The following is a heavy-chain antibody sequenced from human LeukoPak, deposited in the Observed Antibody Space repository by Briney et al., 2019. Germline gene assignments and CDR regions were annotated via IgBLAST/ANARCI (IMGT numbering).Heavy chain of an antibody. V-gene: IGHV1-69*05. CDR1: GGTFGSYA. J-gene: IGHJ5*02. D-gene: IGHD5-18*01. Sequence: SVKVSCKASGGTFGSYAISWVRQAPGQGLEWMGGIIPIFGTANYAQKFQGRVTITTDESTSTAYMELSSLRSEDTAVYYCATGYSYGTGTSWFDPWGQGTLVTVSS. CDR3: ATGYSYGTGTSWFDP. CDR2: IIPIFGTA.